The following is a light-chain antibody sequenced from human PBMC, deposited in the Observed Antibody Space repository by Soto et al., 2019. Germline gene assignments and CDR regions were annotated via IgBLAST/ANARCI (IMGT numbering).Light chain of an antibody. CDR2: EDT. J-gene: IGLJ3*02. Sequence: VLTQPPSVSLAPGQTARITCGGDNIGKKSVHWYQQRPGQAPVLVVYEDTDRPSGIPDRFSGSNSGNTATLTITRVEAGDEADYYCQVWDSGSDHWVFGGGTKLTVL. CDR1: NIGKKS. V-gene: IGLV3-21*02. CDR3: QVWDSGSDHWV.